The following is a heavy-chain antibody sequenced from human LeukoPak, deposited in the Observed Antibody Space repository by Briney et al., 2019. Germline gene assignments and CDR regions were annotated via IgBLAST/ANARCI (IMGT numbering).Heavy chain of an antibody. CDR3: TRGPGYHDSSYLDY. J-gene: IGHJ4*02. CDR1: GFTFRTYA. D-gene: IGHD3-22*01. CDR2: ISGSGSST. Sequence: GGSLRLSCATSGFTFRTYAMSWVRQAPGKGLEWVSTISGSGSSTFYADSVKGRFTISRDNSKNTLYLQMNSLRAEDTAVYYCTRGPGYHDSSYLDYWGQGTLVTVSS. V-gene: IGHV3-23*01.